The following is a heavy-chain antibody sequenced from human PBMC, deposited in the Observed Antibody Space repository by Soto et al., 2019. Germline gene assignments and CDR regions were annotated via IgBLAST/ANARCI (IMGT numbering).Heavy chain of an antibody. J-gene: IGHJ6*03. Sequence: EVQLVESGGGLVQPGGSLRLSCAASGFTFRTFWMHWVHQAPGTGLVWVSRIKSDGSTNYADSVKGRLTISRDNAKNTLYLQMDSLRVEDTAVYYCARERNGYYMDVWGKGTTVTVSS. CDR1: GFTFRTFW. V-gene: IGHV3-74*01. CDR2: IKSDGST. CDR3: ARERNGYYMDV.